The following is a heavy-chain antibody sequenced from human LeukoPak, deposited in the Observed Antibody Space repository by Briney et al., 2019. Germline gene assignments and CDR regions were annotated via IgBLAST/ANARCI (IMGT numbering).Heavy chain of an antibody. CDR3: ARDHPAVGGSTGYFQH. D-gene: IGHD6-19*01. Sequence: PGGSLRLSCAASGFTFSSYAFSWVRQAPGTGLEWVSTISGSAGSTYYADSVKGRFTISRDNSKNTLYLQMNSLRAEDTAVYYCARDHPAVGGSTGYFQHWGQGTLVTVSS. V-gene: IGHV3-23*01. CDR1: GFTFSSYA. J-gene: IGHJ1*01. CDR2: ISGSAGST.